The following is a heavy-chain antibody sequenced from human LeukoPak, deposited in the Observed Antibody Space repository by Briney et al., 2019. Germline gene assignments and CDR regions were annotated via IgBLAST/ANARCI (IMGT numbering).Heavy chain of an antibody. J-gene: IGHJ4*02. CDR3: ARVSKFDWSSYSHFDY. Sequence: SETLSLTCTVSGGSISSYYWSWIRQPPGKGLEWIGYIYYSGSTNFNPSLKSRVTISVDTSKNQFSLKLSSVTAADTAVYYCARVSKFDWSSYSHFDYWGQGTLVTVSS. CDR2: IYYSGST. D-gene: IGHD3-9*01. CDR1: GGSISSYY. V-gene: IGHV4-59*01.